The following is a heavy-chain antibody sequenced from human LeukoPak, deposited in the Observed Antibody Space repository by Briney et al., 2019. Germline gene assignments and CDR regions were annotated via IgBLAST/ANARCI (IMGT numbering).Heavy chain of an antibody. CDR2: IYYSGST. D-gene: IGHD2-2*02. CDR3: ARARPVVPAAIGGHGWFDP. Sequence: SETLSLTCTVSGGSISSYYWSWIRQPPGKGLEWIGYIYYSGSTNYNPSLKSRVTISVDTSKNQFSLKLSSVTAADTAVYYCARARPVVPAAIGGHGWFDPWGQGTLVTVSS. J-gene: IGHJ5*02. CDR1: GGSISSYY. V-gene: IGHV4-59*01.